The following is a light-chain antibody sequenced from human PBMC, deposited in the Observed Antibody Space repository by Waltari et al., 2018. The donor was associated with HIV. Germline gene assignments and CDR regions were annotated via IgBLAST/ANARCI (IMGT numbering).Light chain of an antibody. Sequence: QSVLTQPHSLSGAPGQTVTISCTGTSSNIGAAYHVHWYQQLPGTAPKLLIYGNTIRPSGVPDRFSGSKSGTSASLAITGLQADDEADYYCQSYDSSLSAWVFGGGTKLTVL. J-gene: IGLJ3*02. V-gene: IGLV1-40*01. CDR2: GNT. CDR3: QSYDSSLSAWV. CDR1: SSNIGAAYH.